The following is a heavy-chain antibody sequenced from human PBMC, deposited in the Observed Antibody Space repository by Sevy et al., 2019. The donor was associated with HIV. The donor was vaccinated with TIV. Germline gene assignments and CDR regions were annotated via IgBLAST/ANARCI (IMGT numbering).Heavy chain of an antibody. J-gene: IGHJ6*02. V-gene: IGHV3-33*01. CDR2: MWYDGSNK. CDR3: AREAGVGAYYYYYGMDV. CDR1: GFTFSSYG. D-gene: IGHD1-26*01. Sequence: GGSLRLSCAASGFTFSSYGMHWVRQAPGKGLEWVAVMWYDGSNKYYADSVKGRFTISRDNSKNTLYLQMNSLRAEDTAVYYCAREAGVGAYYYYYGMDVWGQGTTVTVSS.